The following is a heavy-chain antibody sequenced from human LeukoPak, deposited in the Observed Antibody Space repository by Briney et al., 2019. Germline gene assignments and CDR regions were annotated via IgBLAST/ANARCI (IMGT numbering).Heavy chain of an antibody. CDR1: GDSVSSNSAT. CDR3: ARGVSVAATRPFDY. D-gene: IGHD6-19*01. V-gene: IGHV6-1*01. Sequence: SQTLSLTCAISGDSVSSNSATRNWIRQSPSRGLECLGRTYYRSKWYNDYAVSVKSRITINPDTSKNQFSLQLNSVTPGDTAVYYCARGVSVAATRPFDYWGQGTLVTVSS. CDR2: TYYRSKWYN. J-gene: IGHJ4*02.